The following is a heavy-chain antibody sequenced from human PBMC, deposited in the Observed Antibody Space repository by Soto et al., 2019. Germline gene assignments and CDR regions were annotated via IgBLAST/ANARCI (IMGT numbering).Heavy chain of an antibody. J-gene: IGHJ4*02. Sequence: QITLKESGPTLVKPTQTLTLTCTFSGFSLSSSGVGVAWIRQPPGKALEWLALILWNDDVRYSPSLQSSLTITKDTARNQLVLTMTNMDPVDTATYSCALRLVTRWFAYWGQGTLVTVSS. CDR2: ILWNDDV. CDR1: GFSLSSSGVG. V-gene: IGHV2-5*01. D-gene: IGHD2-2*01. CDR3: ALRLVTRWFAY.